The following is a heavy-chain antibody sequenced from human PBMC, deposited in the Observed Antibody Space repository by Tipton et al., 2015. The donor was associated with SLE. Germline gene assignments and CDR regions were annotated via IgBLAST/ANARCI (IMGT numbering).Heavy chain of an antibody. CDR3: AREGSSREDTPVVTPSYHYYNYMDV. V-gene: IGHV4-59*01. J-gene: IGHJ6*03. CDR2: IYDRGAT. Sequence: GLVKPSETLSLTCTVSGGSMSSYCWSWIRQSPRKGLEWIGYIYDRGATNYNPSLMNRVTISLDRSESQFSLRLTSVTAADTAVYYCAREGSSREDTPVVTPSYHYYNYMDVWGKGTAVTVSS. CDR1: GGSMSSYC. D-gene: IGHD5-18*01.